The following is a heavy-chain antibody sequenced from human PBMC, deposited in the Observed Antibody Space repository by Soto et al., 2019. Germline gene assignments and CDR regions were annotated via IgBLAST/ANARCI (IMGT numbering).Heavy chain of an antibody. D-gene: IGHD6-13*01. CDR1: GGSIRSSNYF. Sequence: QLQLQESGPGLVKPSETLSLTCTVSGGSIRSSNYFWGWIRQPPGKDLEWIGTISESGTTYYNPSLKSRVTISVDTSKNQFSLKLTSVTAADTAVYYWARPGLGAAGTAHYFDYWGQGTLVTVSS. CDR3: ARPGLGAAGTAHYFDY. CDR2: ISESGTT. V-gene: IGHV4-39*01. J-gene: IGHJ4*02.